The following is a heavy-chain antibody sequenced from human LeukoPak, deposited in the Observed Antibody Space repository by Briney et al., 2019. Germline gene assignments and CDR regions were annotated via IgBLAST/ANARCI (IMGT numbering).Heavy chain of an antibody. CDR1: GYTFTGYY. J-gene: IGHJ5*02. D-gene: IGHD6-13*01. V-gene: IGHV1-2*02. CDR2: INPNSGGT. Sequence: ASVKVSCKASGYTFTGYYMHWVRQAPGQGLEWMGWINPNSGGTNYAQKFQGRVTMTRDTSISTAYMELSRLRSDDTAVYYCARARRIAAAGLFDPWGQGTLVTVSS. CDR3: ARARRIAAAGLFDP.